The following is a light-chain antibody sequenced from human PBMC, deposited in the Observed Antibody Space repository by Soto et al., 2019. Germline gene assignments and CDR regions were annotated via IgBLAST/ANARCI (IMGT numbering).Light chain of an antibody. CDR1: QSIGRF. J-gene: IGKJ4*01. Sequence: DIRMTQSPSSLSASVGDRVTITCRASQSIGRFLNWYQQKPGKAPNVLINVASTLRSGVPSRFSGSGSGTDFNLTINSLQPEDFATYFCQQSFTTPLTFGGGTKVDIK. CDR3: QQSFTTPLT. V-gene: IGKV1-39*01. CDR2: VAS.